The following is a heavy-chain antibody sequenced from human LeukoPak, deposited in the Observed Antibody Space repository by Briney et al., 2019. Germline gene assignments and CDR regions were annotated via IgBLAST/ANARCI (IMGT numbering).Heavy chain of an antibody. D-gene: IGHD3-10*01. CDR3: ARDLLGGSGSNDY. Sequence: GGSLRLSCAASGFTFSNAWMSWVRQAPGKGLEWVSFISTGSCYIYYADSVKGRFTISRDNAKNSLYLQMNSLRAEDTAVYYCARDLLGGSGSNDYWGQGTLVTVSS. J-gene: IGHJ4*02. CDR2: ISTGSCYI. CDR1: GFTFSNAW. V-gene: IGHV3-21*01.